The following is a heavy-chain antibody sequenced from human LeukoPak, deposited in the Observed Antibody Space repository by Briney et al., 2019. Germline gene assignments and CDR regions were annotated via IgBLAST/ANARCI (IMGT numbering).Heavy chain of an antibody. CDR2: ISYDGSNK. D-gene: IGHD1-26*01. CDR3: ARVPKWELPLDY. CDR1: GFTFSSYA. V-gene: IGHV3-30-3*01. J-gene: IGHJ4*02. Sequence: GRSLRLSCAASGFTFSSYAMHWVRQAPGKGLEWVAVISYDGSNKYYADSVKGRFTISRDNSKNTLYLQMNSLRAEDTAVYYCARVPKWELPLDYWGQGTLVTVSS.